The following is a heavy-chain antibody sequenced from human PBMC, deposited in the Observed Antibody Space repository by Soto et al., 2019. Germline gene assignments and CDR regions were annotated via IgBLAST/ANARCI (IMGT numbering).Heavy chain of an antibody. CDR2: IYHSGST. V-gene: IGHV4-30-2*01. Sequence: QLQLQESGSGLVKPSQTLSLTCAVSGGSISSGGHSWSLIRQPPGKGLEWIGYIYHSGSTYYNPSLKSRVTISVDRSKNQFPLKLSSVTAADTAVYYCASAGGLGAVAADYWGQGTLVTVSS. D-gene: IGHD6-19*01. CDR3: ASAGGLGAVAADY. J-gene: IGHJ4*02. CDR1: GGSISSGGHS.